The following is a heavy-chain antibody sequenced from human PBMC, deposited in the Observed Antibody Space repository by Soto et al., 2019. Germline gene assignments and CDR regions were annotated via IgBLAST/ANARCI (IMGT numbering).Heavy chain of an antibody. V-gene: IGHV1-69*13. Sequence: SVKVSCKXSGGTFSSYAISWVRQAPGQGLEWMGGIIPIFGTANYAQKFQGRVTITADESTSTAYMELSSLRSEDTAVYYCARDTFSVVVITPYYYYGMDVWGQGTTVTVSS. CDR1: GGTFSSYA. D-gene: IGHD3-22*01. CDR2: IIPIFGTA. CDR3: ARDTFSVVVITPYYYYGMDV. J-gene: IGHJ6*02.